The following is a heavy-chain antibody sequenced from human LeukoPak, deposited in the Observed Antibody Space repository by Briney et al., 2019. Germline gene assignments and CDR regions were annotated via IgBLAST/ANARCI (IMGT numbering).Heavy chain of an antibody. J-gene: IGHJ5*02. Sequence: PSETLSLTCTVSGGSISSSSYYWGWIRQPPGKGLEWIGSIYYSGSTYYNPSLKSRVTISVDTSKNQFSLKLSSVTAADTAVYYCARHRLIGYYGSGSYPSRYNWFDPWGQGTLVTVSS. CDR1: GGSISSSSYY. V-gene: IGHV4-39*01. D-gene: IGHD3-10*01. CDR2: IYYSGST. CDR3: ARHRLIGYYGSGSYPSRYNWFDP.